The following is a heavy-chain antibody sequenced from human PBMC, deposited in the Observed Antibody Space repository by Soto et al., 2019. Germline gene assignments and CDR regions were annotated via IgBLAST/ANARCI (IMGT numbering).Heavy chain of an antibody. V-gene: IGHV1-2*04. CDR1: GYTFTGYY. CDR3: ARALPPYYCSGGSCLFFDY. D-gene: IGHD2-15*01. CDR2: INPNSGGT. Sequence: ASVKVSCKASGYTFTGYYMHWVRQAPGQGLEWMGWINPNSGGTNYAQKFQGWVTMTRDTSISTAYMELSRLRSDDTAVYYCARALPPYYCSGGSCLFFDYWGQGTLVTVSS. J-gene: IGHJ4*02.